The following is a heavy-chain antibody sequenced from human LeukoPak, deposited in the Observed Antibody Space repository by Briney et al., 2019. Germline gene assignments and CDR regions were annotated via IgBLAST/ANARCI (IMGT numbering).Heavy chain of an antibody. Sequence: GGSLRLSCAASGFTFSSYSMNWVRQAPGKGLEWVSGISRNSGSIGYADSVKGRFTISRDNAKDSLYLQMNSLRAEDTALYYCAKDRVAVAGRGFDYWGQGTLVTVSS. CDR2: ISRNSGSI. J-gene: IGHJ4*02. CDR1: GFTFSSYS. CDR3: AKDRVAVAGRGFDY. V-gene: IGHV3-9*01. D-gene: IGHD6-19*01.